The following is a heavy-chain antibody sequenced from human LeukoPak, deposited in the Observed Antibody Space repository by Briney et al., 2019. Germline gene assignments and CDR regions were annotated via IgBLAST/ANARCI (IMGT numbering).Heavy chain of an antibody. CDR2: INSDGSST. CDR1: GFAFSSAW. D-gene: IGHD2-21*01. J-gene: IGHJ6*02. Sequence: GGSLRLSCAASGFAFSSAWMHWVRQTPGKGLVWVSRINSDGSSTNYADSVKGRFTISRDNAKNMVNLQMNSLRAEDTAIYYCTRDYSYAMAVWGQGTTVTVSS. V-gene: IGHV3-74*01. CDR3: TRDYSYAMAV.